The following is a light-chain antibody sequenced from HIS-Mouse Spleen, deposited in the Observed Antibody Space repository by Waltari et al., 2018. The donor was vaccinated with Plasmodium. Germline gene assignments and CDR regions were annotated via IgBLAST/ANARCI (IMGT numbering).Light chain of an antibody. Sequence: QSALTQPRSVAGSPGQSVTIPCTGNSSDVGGENYVDWYQQHQGKAPKLMIYDVSKRPSVVPDRFSGSKSANTASLTISGLQAEDEADYYCCSYAGSYTLVFGGGTKLTVL. V-gene: IGLV2-11*01. CDR3: CSYAGSYTLV. CDR1: SSDVGGENY. CDR2: DVS. J-gene: IGLJ2*01.